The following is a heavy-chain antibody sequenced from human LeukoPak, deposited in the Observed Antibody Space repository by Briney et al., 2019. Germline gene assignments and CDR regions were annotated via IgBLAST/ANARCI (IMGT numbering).Heavy chain of an antibody. CDR3: ARVGVDYSGNIIKYYFDY. J-gene: IGHJ4*02. CDR1: DGSISSYY. CDR2: IYYSGTT. D-gene: IGHD4-23*01. V-gene: IGHV4-59*01. Sequence: SEALSLTCTVSDGSISSYYWSWIRQPPGKGLEWIGYIYYSGTTNYNPSLKSRVIISVDTSKNQFSLKLSPVIAADTAVYYCARVGVDYSGNIIKYYFDYWGQGTLVTVSS.